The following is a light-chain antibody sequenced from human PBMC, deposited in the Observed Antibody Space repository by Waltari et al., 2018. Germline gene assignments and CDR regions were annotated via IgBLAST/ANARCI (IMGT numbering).Light chain of an antibody. CDR2: LNSDGSH. Sequence: QLVLTQSPSASASLGASVKLTCTLSSGHSSYAIAWHQQQPEKGPRYLMKLNSDGSHSKGDGVPGRFSGSSSGAERSLTISNLQSEDEADYYCQSWGTGIPWVFGGGTKLTVL. CDR3: QSWGTGIPWV. CDR1: SGHSSYA. J-gene: IGLJ3*02. V-gene: IGLV4-69*01.